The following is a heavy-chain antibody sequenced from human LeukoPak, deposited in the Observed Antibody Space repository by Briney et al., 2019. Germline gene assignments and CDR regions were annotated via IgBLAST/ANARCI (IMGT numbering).Heavy chain of an antibody. CDR3: APQGG. D-gene: IGHD3-16*01. V-gene: IGHV3-7*01. CDR1: GFSFSGYW. CDR2: IKPDGSET. Sequence: GGSLRLSCAASGFSFSGYWMSWVRKAPGKGLEWVANIKPDGSETYYVDSVKGRFTISRDNAKNSVYLQMNSLRVEDTAVYFCAPQGGWGQGTLVIVSS. J-gene: IGHJ4*02.